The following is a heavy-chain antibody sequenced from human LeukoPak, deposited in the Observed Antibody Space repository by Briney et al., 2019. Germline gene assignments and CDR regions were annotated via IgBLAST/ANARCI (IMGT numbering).Heavy chain of an antibody. CDR2: IAISGSYI. CDR3: ARDLSATIRAYDY. CDR1: GFILSDYN. J-gene: IGHJ4*02. V-gene: IGHV3-21*01. Sequence: GGSLRLSCAASGFILSDYNMNWVRQAPGKGLEWVSFIAISGSYITYADSVKGRFTLSRDNAKNSLYLQMSSLRAEDTAVYYCARDLSATIRAYDYWGQGTLVTVSS. D-gene: IGHD1-26*01.